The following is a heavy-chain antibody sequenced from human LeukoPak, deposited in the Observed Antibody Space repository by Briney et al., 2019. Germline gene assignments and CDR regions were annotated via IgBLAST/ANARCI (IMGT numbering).Heavy chain of an antibody. CDR3: ARDRDVQLERPAFDY. D-gene: IGHD1-1*01. CDR1: GFNFSKYA. V-gene: IGHV3-30*01. J-gene: IGHJ4*02. CDR2: ISYDGSNK. Sequence: GGSLRLSCAASGFNFSKYAMHWVRQAPGKGLEWVAVISYDGSNKYYADSVKGRFTISRDNSKNTLYLQMNSLRAEDTAVYYCARDRDVQLERPAFDYWGQGTLVTVSS.